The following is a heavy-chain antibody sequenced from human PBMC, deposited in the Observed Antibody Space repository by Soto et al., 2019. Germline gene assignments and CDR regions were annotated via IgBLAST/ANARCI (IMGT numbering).Heavy chain of an antibody. V-gene: IGHV4-30-4*01. Sequence: SETRCLLCSCSGGFLSRGEHYVCWLRQATGKGLEWIGFISYSGSTYYSTSLKSRDTISVETSKSQFSLNLSFVTAAYTAVYYCARHSPLRYFDWFTAYGAYYDGLSVWGQGTTVTVSS. J-gene: IGHJ6*02. CDR1: GGFLSRGEHY. D-gene: IGHD3-9*01. CDR3: ARHSPLRYFDWFTAYGAYYDGLSV. CDR2: ISYSGST.